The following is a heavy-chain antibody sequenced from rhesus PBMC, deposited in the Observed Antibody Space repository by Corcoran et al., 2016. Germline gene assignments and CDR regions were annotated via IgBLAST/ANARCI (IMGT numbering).Heavy chain of an antibody. J-gene: IGHJ3*01. V-gene: IGHV4-165*01. CDR3: AREEHSGSWFVGAFDF. Sequence: QVQLQESGPGLVKPSETLSLTCAVSGGSISSHYWSWIRQPPGKVLEWIGYIYGSSGSTYYNPYPKSRVTIATDPSKNQFSLKRSSGAAADTAVYYWAREEHSGSWFVGAFDFWGQGLRVTVSS. D-gene: IGHD6-25*01. CDR1: GGSISSHY. CDR2: IYGSSGST.